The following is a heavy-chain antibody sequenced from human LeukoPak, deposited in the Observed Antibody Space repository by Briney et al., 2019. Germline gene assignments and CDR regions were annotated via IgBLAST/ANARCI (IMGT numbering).Heavy chain of an antibody. V-gene: IGHV4-34*01. CDR1: GGSFSGYY. CDR2: INHSGST. CDR3: ARGPSYDILTGYYTYYFDY. Sequence: SETLSLTCAVYGGSFSGYYWSWIRQPPGKGQDWSGEINHSGSTNYNPSLKSRVTISVDTSKNQFSLKLSSVTAADTAVYYCARGPSYDILTGYYTYYFDYWGQGTLVTVSS. D-gene: IGHD3-9*01. J-gene: IGHJ4*02.